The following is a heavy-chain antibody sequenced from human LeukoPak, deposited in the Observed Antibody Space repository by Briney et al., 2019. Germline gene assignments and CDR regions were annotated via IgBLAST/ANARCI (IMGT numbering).Heavy chain of an antibody. J-gene: IGHJ5*02. V-gene: IGHV3-30*04. CDR3: ARDPSQRSSSWYWFDP. CDR1: GFTFSSYA. CDR2: ISYDGSNK. Sequence: GGSLRLSCAASGFTFSSYAMHWVRQAPGKGLEWVAVISYDGSNKYYADSVKGRFTISRDNSKNTLYLQMNSLRAEDTAVYYRARDPSQRSSSWYWFDPWGQGTLVTVSS. D-gene: IGHD6-13*01.